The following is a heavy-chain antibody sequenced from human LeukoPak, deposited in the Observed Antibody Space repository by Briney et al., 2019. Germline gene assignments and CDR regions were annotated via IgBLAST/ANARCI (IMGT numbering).Heavy chain of an antibody. CDR2: INHSGST. D-gene: IGHD5-18*01. V-gene: IGHV4-34*01. CDR3: ARVHAWIQLWYLKDPHWYFDL. Sequence: SETLSLTCAVYGGSFSGYYWSWIRQPPGKGLEWIGEINHSGSTNYNQSLKSRVTISVDTSKKQFSLKLSSVTAADTAVYYCARVHAWIQLWYLKDPHWYFDLWGRGTLVTVSS. J-gene: IGHJ2*01. CDR1: GGSFSGYY.